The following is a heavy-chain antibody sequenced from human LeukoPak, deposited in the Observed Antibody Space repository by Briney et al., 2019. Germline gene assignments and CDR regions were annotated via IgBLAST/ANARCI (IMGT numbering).Heavy chain of an antibody. CDR2: IYYSGSA. CDR1: TYSITNYY. J-gene: IGHJ4*02. V-gene: IGHV4-59*01. D-gene: IGHD6-13*01. Sequence: SETLSLSCTVSTYSITNYYWSWIRQAPGEGLDWIGYIYYSGSANYSPSLKSRVTISFDTSKNHFSLEMTSVTAADTAMYYCASRSSRNYFEYWGRGILVTVSS. CDR3: ASRSSRNYFEY.